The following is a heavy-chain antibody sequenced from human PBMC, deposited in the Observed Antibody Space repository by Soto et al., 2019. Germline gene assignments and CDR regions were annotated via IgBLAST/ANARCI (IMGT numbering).Heavy chain of an antibody. CDR2: ISGSGGST. Sequence: PGGSLRLSCAASGFTFSSYAMSWVRQAPGKGLEWVSAISGSGGSTYYADSVKGRFTISRDNSKNTLYLQMNSLRAEDTAVYYCAKGGYCSSTSCSHYYYYYGMDVWGQGTTVTVSS. CDR1: GFTFSSYA. V-gene: IGHV3-23*01. CDR3: AKGGYCSSTSCSHYYYYYGMDV. J-gene: IGHJ6*02. D-gene: IGHD2-2*03.